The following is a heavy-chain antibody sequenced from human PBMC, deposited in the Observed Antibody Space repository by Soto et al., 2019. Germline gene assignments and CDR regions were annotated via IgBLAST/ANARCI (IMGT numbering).Heavy chain of an antibody. CDR1: GYTFTGYY. Sequence: QVQLVQSGAEVKKPGASVKVSCKASGYTFTGYYMHWVRQAHGQGLEWMGWINPNSGGTNYAQKFQGWVTMTRDTSISTAYMELSRLRSDDTAVYYCARDQLYGSSDAFDIWGQGTMVTVSS. CDR2: INPNSGGT. D-gene: IGHD6-6*01. V-gene: IGHV1-2*04. J-gene: IGHJ3*02. CDR3: ARDQLYGSSDAFDI.